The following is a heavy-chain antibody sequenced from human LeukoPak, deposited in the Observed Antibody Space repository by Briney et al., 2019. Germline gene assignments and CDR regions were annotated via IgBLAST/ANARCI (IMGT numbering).Heavy chain of an antibody. V-gene: IGHV4-39*01. CDR2: IYYSGST. J-gene: IGHJ3*02. CDR1: GGSISSSSYY. Sequence: PSETLSLTCTVSGGSISSSSYYWGWIRQPPGKGLEWIGSIYYSGSTYYNPSLKSRVTISVDTSKNQFSLKLSSVTAADTAVYYCARLPAVVVDEVSDAFDIWGQGTMVTVSS. D-gene: IGHD2-15*01. CDR3: ARLPAVVVDEVSDAFDI.